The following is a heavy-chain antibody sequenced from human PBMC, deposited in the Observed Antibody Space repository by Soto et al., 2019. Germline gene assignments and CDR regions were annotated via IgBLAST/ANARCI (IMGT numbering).Heavy chain of an antibody. CDR3: ATDIYCGGAFPNDY. CDR2: FDPEDGET. D-gene: IGHD2-21*01. V-gene: IGHV1-24*01. J-gene: IGHJ4*02. Sequence: ASVKVSCKVSGYTLTELSMHWVRQAPGKGLEWMGGFDPEDGETIYAQKFQGRVTMTEHTSTDTAYMELRSPRSEDTAAYYCATDIYCGGAFPNDYWGQGTLVPVSS. CDR1: GYTLTELS.